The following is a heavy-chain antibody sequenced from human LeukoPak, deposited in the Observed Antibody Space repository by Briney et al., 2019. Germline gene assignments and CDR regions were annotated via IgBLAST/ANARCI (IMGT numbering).Heavy chain of an antibody. Sequence: SQTLSLTCSVSGGSISSGDYYWSWIRQPAGKGLEWIGRIYTSGSTNSNPSLNSRVTMSVDTSKNQFSLKLSSVTAADTAVYYCATESIAARSFDYWGQGTLVTVSS. CDR2: IYTSGST. CDR1: GGSISSGDYY. J-gene: IGHJ4*02. D-gene: IGHD6-6*01. V-gene: IGHV4-61*02. CDR3: ATESIAARSFDY.